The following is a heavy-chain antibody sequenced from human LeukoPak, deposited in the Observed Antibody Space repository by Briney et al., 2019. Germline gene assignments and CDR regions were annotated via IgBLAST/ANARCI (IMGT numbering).Heavy chain of an antibody. D-gene: IGHD3-22*01. CDR2: IYYSGST. CDR1: GDSIYSYY. CDR3: ARSGYYYDSLDY. Sequence: SETLSLTCTVSGDSIYSYYWSWIRQPPGKGLEWIGYIYYSGSTNYNPSLKSRVTISVDTSKNQFSLKLSSVTAADTAVYYCARSGYYYDSLDYWGQGTLVTVSS. J-gene: IGHJ4*02. V-gene: IGHV4-59*08.